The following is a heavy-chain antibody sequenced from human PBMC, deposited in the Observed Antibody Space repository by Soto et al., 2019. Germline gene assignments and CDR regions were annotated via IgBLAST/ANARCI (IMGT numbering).Heavy chain of an antibody. CDR1: GYPFTDYF. J-gene: IGHJ4*02. V-gene: IGHV1-46*01. D-gene: IGHD2-21*02. CDR2: ISLYHHST. CDR3: ARELYSCGGDCPYYMDY. Sequence: QAQLVQSGAEVKKPGASVRVSCKTSGYPFTDYFIHWVRQAPGLGLEWMGIISLYHHSTSYAQKFQGRLTVTADTSTTTVYMDLSSLTSEDSAVYWCARELYSCGGDCPYYMDYWGQGTLVTVSS.